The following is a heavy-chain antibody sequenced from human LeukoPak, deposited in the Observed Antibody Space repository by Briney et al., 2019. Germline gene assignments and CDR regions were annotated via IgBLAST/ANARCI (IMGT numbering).Heavy chain of an antibody. J-gene: IGHJ4*02. CDR2: ISYDGGNK. D-gene: IGHD1-26*01. Sequence: GGSLRLSCAASGFTFSSYGMHWVRQAPGKGLEWVAVISYDGGNKYYADSVKGRFTISRDNSKNTLYLQMNSLRAEDTAVYYCAKDRPLYSGSQHFDYWGQGTLVTVSS. CDR3: AKDRPLYSGSQHFDY. V-gene: IGHV3-30*18. CDR1: GFTFSSYG.